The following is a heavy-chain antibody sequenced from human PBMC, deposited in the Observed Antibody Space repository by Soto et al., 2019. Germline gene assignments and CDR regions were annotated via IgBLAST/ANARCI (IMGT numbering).Heavy chain of an antibody. CDR3: ARAYYDFWSGSYYYYMDV. Sequence: SETLSLTCSVSGDSINSHYWTWIRQPPGKGLEWIGYVNYSGSTKYSPSLKSRVTMSVDTSKTQFSLRLSSVTAADTAVYYCARAYYDFWSGSYYYYMDVWGKGTTVTVSS. D-gene: IGHD3-3*01. V-gene: IGHV4-59*08. CDR2: VNYSGST. CDR1: GDSINSHY. J-gene: IGHJ6*03.